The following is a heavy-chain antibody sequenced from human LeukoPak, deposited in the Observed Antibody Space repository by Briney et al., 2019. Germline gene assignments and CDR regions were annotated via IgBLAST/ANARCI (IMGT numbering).Heavy chain of an antibody. V-gene: IGHV4-59*11. D-gene: IGHD2-2*01. J-gene: IGHJ5*02. Sequence: SETLSLTCTVSGGSISSHYWSWIRQPPGKGLEWIGYIYYSGSTNYNPSLKSRVTISVDTSKNQFSLKLSSVTAAGTAVYYCASYLLLIGIFDPWGQGTLVTVSS. CDR3: ASYLLLIGIFDP. CDR2: IYYSGST. CDR1: GGSISSHY.